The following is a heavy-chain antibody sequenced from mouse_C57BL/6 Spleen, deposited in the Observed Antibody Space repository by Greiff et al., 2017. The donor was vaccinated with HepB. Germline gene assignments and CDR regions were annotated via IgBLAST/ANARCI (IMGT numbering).Heavy chain of an antibody. V-gene: IGHV5-17*01. D-gene: IGHD1-1*01. CDR3: ARTVVAPKGY. Sequence: EVQLVESGGGLVKPGGSLKLSCAASGFTFSDYGMHWVRQAPEKGLEWVAYISSGSSNIYYADTVKGRFTISRDNAKNTLFLQMTSLRSEDTAMYYCARTVVAPKGYWGQGTSVTVSS. J-gene: IGHJ4*01. CDR1: GFTFSDYG. CDR2: ISSGSSNI.